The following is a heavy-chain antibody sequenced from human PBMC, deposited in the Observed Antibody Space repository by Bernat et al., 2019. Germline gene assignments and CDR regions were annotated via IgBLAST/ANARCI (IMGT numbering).Heavy chain of an antibody. Sequence: QVQLQESGPGLVKPSETLSLTCTVSGGSISSYYWSWIRQPPGKGLEWIGYIYYSGSTNYNPSLKSRVTISVDTSKNQFSLKLSSVTAADTAVYYCARGTPYYDYIWGSYTSDFDYWGQGTLVTVSS. D-gene: IGHD3-16*01. V-gene: IGHV4-59*01. CDR3: ARGTPYYDYIWGSYTSDFDY. J-gene: IGHJ4*02. CDR1: GGSISSYY. CDR2: IYYSGST.